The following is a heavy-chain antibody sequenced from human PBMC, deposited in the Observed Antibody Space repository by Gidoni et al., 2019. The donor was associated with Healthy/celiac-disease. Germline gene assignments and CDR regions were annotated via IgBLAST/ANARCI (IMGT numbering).Heavy chain of an antibody. Sequence: QVQLQESGPGLVKPSATLSLTCTVSGGSISSYYWSWIRQPPGKGLEWIGYIDYSGSTNYNPSIKSRVTISVDTSKNQFSLKLSSVTAADTAVYYCARVTPQLRGDPVDYWGQGTLVTVSS. J-gene: IGHJ4*02. D-gene: IGHD3-16*01. CDR1: GGSISSYY. V-gene: IGHV4-59*01. CDR3: ARVTPQLRGDPVDY. CDR2: IDYSGST.